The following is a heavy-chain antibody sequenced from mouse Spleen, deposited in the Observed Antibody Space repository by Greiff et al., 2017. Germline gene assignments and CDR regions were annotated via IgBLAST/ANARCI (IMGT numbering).Heavy chain of an antibody. J-gene: IGHJ4*01. V-gene: IGHV14-4*01. D-gene: IGHD2-14*01. CDR3: ASGDRYAMDY. CDR1: GFNIKDDY. CDR2: IDPENGDT. Sequence: EVQLQQSGAELVRPGASVKLSCTASGFNIKDDYMHWVKQRPEQGLEWIGWIDPENGDTEYASKFQGKATITADTSSSTAYMEFNSLTSEDSAVYYCASGDRYAMDYWGQGTSVTVSS.